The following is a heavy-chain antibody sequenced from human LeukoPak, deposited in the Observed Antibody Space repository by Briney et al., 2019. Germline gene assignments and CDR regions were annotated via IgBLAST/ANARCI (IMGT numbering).Heavy chain of an antibody. CDR1: GYTFTNYS. D-gene: IGHD4-11*01. V-gene: IGHV1-18*01. Sequence: GASVKVSCKASGYTFTNYSISWVRQAPGQGLEWMGWISGFNAKTNYAQKVQGRLTMTTDTSTSTAYMELRSLRSDDTAVYYCARGLQDYYYYNYMDVWGQGTTVTVSS. CDR3: ARGLQDYYYYNYMDV. CDR2: ISGFNAKT. J-gene: IGHJ6*02.